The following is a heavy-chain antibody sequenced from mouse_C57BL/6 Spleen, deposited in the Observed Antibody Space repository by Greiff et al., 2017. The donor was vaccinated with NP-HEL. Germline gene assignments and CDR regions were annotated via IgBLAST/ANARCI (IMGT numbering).Heavy chain of an antibody. J-gene: IGHJ4*01. D-gene: IGHD2-1*01. CDR2: IYPRSGNT. V-gene: IGHV1-81*01. Sequence: QVHVKQSGAELARPGASVKLSCKASGYTFTSYGISWVKQRTGQGLEWIGEIYPRSGNTYYNEKFKGKSTLTVDKSSSTAYMQLSSLTSEDSAVYYCARRYGNYYAMDYWGQGTSVTVSS. CDR1: GYTFTSYG. CDR3: ARRYGNYYAMDY.